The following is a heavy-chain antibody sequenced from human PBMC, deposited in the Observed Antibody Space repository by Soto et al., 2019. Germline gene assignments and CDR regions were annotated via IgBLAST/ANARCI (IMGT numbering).Heavy chain of an antibody. D-gene: IGHD5-18*01. CDR1: GFTVSSNY. V-gene: IGHV3-53*02. Sequence: EVQLVETGGGLIQPGGSLRLSCAASGFTVSSNYMSWVRQAPGKGLEWDSVIYSGGSTYYADSVKGRFTISRDNSKNTLYLQMNSLRAEDTAVYYCARGGYSYVRYYYGMDVWGQGTTVTVSS. CDR3: ARGGYSYVRYYYGMDV. CDR2: IYSGGST. J-gene: IGHJ6*02.